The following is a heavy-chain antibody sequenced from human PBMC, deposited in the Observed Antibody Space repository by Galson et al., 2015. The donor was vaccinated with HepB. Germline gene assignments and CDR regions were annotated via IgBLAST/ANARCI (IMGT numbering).Heavy chain of an antibody. Sequence: SVKVSCKASGGTFSSYAISWVRQAPGQGLEWMGGIIPILGIANYAQKFQGRVTITADKSTSTAYMELSSLRSEDTAVYYCAIGGGVIAYYYYYYYMDVWGKGTTVTVSS. D-gene: IGHD3-16*02. CDR1: GGTFSSYA. J-gene: IGHJ6*03. CDR2: IIPILGIA. V-gene: IGHV1-69*10. CDR3: AIGGGVIAYYYYYYYMDV.